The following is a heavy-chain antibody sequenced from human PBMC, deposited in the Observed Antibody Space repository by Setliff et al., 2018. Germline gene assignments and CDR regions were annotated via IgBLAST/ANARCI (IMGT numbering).Heavy chain of an antibody. Sequence: PGGSLRLSCSASGFTFNTYTMHWVRQAPGKGLEYVSSIGPNGGSTYYADSVKGRFTISRDNSKNTLYLQMNSLRAEDTAVYYCARGGDYYDSSGFFSFPYYYYYMDVWGKGTTVTVSS. CDR2: IGPNGGST. J-gene: IGHJ6*03. D-gene: IGHD3-22*01. CDR1: GFTFNTYT. V-gene: IGHV3-64*04. CDR3: ARGGDYYDSSGFFSFPYYYYYMDV.